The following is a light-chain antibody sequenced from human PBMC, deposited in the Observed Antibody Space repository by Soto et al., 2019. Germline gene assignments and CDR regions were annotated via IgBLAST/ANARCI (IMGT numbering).Light chain of an antibody. J-gene: IGKJ2*01. Sequence: EIVMTQSPATLSVSPGERATLSCRASQSVSSNLAWYQQKPGQAPRLLIYGASTRATGIPARFSGSGSGTEFTLTISSLQSEDFAVYYCQQYNNWPRAPTMYTFGQGTKLEIK. CDR1: QSVSSN. V-gene: IGKV3-15*01. CDR3: QQYNNWPRAPTMYT. CDR2: GAS.